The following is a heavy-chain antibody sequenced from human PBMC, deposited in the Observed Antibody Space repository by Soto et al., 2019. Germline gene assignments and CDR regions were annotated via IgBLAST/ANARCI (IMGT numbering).Heavy chain of an antibody. CDR2: INPSGGST. D-gene: IGHD3-22*01. J-gene: IGHJ4*02. CDR1: GYTFTSYY. Sequence: SAKVSFKASGYTFTSYYMHWGRQAPGQGLEWMGIINPSGGSTSYAQKFQGRVTMTRDTSTSTVYMELSSLRSEDTAVYYCARGGYTSLPLDYWGQGTLVTVYS. V-gene: IGHV1-46*01. CDR3: ARGGYTSLPLDY.